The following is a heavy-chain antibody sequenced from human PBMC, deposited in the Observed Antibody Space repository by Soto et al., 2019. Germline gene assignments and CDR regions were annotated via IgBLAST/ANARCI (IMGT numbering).Heavy chain of an antibody. CDR1: SFNLTGYF. Sequence: SAKAPSNASSFNLTGYFMLLVRQAPGEGLERMGWINLNSGGTNYEQKFQGRVTMTRDTSISTAYLELSRLTSDDRAVYHCARAGLTTLELAMTYWGQGTLVTVSS. J-gene: IGHJ4*02. D-gene: IGHD1-1*01. CDR3: ARAGLTTLELAMTY. CDR2: INLNSGGT. V-gene: IGHV1-2*02.